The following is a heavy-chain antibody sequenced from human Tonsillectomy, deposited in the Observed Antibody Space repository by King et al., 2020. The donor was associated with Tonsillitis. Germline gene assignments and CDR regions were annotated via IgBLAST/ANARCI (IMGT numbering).Heavy chain of an antibody. CDR1: GFTFSRYG. V-gene: IGHV3-30*02. CDR2: IRHDGSNE. Sequence: HVQLVESGGGVVQPGGSLRLSCAASGFTFSRYGMHWVRQAPGKGLEWVTFIRHDGSNEYYADSVEGRFTISRDNSKNTLYLQMNSLRAEDTAVYYCAKDGAKSNWNDVGWLDSWGQGTLVTVSS. CDR3: AKDGAKSNWNDVGWLDS. J-gene: IGHJ5*01. D-gene: IGHD1-1*01.